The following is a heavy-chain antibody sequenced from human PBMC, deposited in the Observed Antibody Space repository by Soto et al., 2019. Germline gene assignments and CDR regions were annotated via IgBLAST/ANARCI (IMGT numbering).Heavy chain of an antibody. CDR3: TTDRDGLTGDLSGFDP. D-gene: IGHD7-27*01. CDR2: IKSKTDGGTT. V-gene: IGHV3-15*01. Sequence: GESLKISCAASGFTFSNAWMSWVRQAPGKGLEWVGRIKSKTDGGTTDYAAPVKGRFTISRDDSKNTLYLQMNSLKTEDTAVYYCTTDRDGLTGDLSGFDPWGQGTLVTVSS. CDR1: GFTFSNAW. J-gene: IGHJ5*02.